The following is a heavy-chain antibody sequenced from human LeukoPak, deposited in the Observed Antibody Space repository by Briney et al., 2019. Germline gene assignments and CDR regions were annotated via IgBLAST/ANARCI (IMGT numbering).Heavy chain of an antibody. CDR1: GDSLTAYY. V-gene: IGHV4-39*07. J-gene: IGHJ3*02. Sequence: PSETLCLTPTVSGDSLTAYYWGSIRQPPGQGREWIGNIYYTGNTYYNPSLKSRVTISLDTSKNQFSLKVISMTAADTAVYYCTKSDGSGLIRICGRGTMVTVSS. CDR3: TKSDGSGLIRI. CDR2: IYYTGNT. D-gene: IGHD3-22*01.